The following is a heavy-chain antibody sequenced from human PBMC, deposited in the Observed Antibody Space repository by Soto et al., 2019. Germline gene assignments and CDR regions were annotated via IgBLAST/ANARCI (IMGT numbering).Heavy chain of an antibody. J-gene: IGHJ4*02. D-gene: IGHD1-26*01. CDR3: ARRYGGNFDF. V-gene: IGHV4-39*07. Sequence: SETLSLTCTVSGGSISSSSYYWGWIRQPPGKGLEWIGSIYYSGSTYYNPSLKGRVTISVDTSKNQFSLKLSSVTAADTAVYYCARRYGGNFDFWGQGTLVTVSS. CDR2: IYYSGST. CDR1: GGSISSSSYY.